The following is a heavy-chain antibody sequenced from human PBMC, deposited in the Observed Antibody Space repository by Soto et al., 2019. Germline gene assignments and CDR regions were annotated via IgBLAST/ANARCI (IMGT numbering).Heavy chain of an antibody. CDR1: GYTFTSYG. J-gene: IGHJ5*02. CDR2: ISAYNGNT. CDR3: ARGGFGSGSYDWFDP. Sequence: QVQLVQSGAEVKKPGASVKVSCKASGYTFTSYGISWVRQAPGQGLEWMGWISAYNGNTNYAQKLQGRVTMTTDTSTSTAYMELRRMRTDDTAVYYGARGGFGSGSYDWFDPWGQGTLVTVSS. D-gene: IGHD3-10*01. V-gene: IGHV1-18*01.